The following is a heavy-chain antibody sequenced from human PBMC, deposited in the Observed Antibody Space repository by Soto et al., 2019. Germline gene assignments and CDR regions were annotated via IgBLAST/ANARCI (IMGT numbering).Heavy chain of an antibody. CDR2: INHSGST. Sequence: SETLSLTCAVYGGSFSVYYWSWIRQPPGKGLEWIGEINHSGSTNYNPSLKSRVTISVDTSRNQFSLKLSSVTAADTAVYYCARNRGVPYYFDYWGQGTLVTVS. CDR3: ARNRGVPYYFDY. V-gene: IGHV4-34*01. CDR1: GGSFSVYY. J-gene: IGHJ4*02.